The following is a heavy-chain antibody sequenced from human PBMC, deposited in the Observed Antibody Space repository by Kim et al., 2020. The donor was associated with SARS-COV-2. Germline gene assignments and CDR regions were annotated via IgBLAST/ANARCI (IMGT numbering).Heavy chain of an antibody. Sequence: GESLKISRKGSGYSFIKYWIVWVRQMPGKGLEWMGIIYPADSDTRYSPSFQGQVTISVDKSISIAYLQWSSLKASDTAMYYCARHSYYGSGTYYLPSYGLDVWGQGTTVTVSS. J-gene: IGHJ6*02. V-gene: IGHV5-51*01. CDR1: GYSFIKYW. D-gene: IGHD3-10*01. CDR3: ARHSYYGSGTYYLPSYGLDV. CDR2: IYPADSDT.